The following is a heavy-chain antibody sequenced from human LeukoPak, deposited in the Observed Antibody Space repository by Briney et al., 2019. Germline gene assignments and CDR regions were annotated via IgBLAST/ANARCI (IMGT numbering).Heavy chain of an antibody. Sequence: PSETLSLTCAVSAGSVSGHCWSWIRQSPGKGLEWIGYICNSASANYNPSLESRVVMSIDMSENHFSLNVNSVTTADTAVYYCARGGALRSPELDYWGQGILVTVSS. V-gene: IGHV4-59*02. J-gene: IGHJ4*02. CDR1: AGSVSGHC. CDR2: ICNSASA. CDR3: ARGGALRSPELDY. D-gene: IGHD3-10*01.